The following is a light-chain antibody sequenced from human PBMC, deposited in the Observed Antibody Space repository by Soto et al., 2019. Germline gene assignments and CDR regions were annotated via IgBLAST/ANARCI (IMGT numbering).Light chain of an antibody. V-gene: IGKV1-27*01. CDR1: QGIKNY. CDR3: QRYYNAPFP. Sequence: QYSASLAASERNGSTTSWGASQGIKNYLAWYQQKPGEIPKLLIYAASTLESGIPTRFSGSGSGTDFTLTITILQPEDVAAYYWQRYYNAPFPFGGGTKVDIK. J-gene: IGKJ4*01. CDR2: AAS.